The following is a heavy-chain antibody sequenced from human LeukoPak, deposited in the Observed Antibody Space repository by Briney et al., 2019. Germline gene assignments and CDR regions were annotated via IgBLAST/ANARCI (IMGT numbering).Heavy chain of an antibody. CDR3: ARSSAVVGTSDY. CDR2: INPSGGST. CDR1: GYTFTSYY. J-gene: IGHJ4*02. V-gene: IGHV1-46*01. D-gene: IGHD6-19*01. Sequence: RASVNVSCKASGYTFTSYYMHWVRQAPGQGLEWMGIINPSGGSTSYAQKFQGRVTMTRDTSTSTVYMELSSLRSEDTAVYYCARSSAVVGTSDYWGQGTLVTVSS.